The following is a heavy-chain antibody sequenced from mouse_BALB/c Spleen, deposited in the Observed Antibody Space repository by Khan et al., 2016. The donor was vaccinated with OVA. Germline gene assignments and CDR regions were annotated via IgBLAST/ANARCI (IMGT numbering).Heavy chain of an antibody. CDR3: ARVGYSGTMDY. J-gene: IGHJ4*01. D-gene: IGHD2-3*01. CDR2: INTYTGEP. Sequence: QIQLVQSGPELKKPGETVKLSCKASGYTFTNNGMNWAKQAPGKGLKWMGWINTYTGEPTYAADFKGRFAFSLETSASTAYLQINNLRNEDTSTYCCARVGYSGTMDYWSQGTAVTVYS. CDR1: GYTFTNNG. V-gene: IGHV9-3-1*01.